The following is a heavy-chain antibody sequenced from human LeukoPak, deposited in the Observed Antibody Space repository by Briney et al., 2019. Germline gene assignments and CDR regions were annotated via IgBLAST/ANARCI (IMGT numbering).Heavy chain of an antibody. D-gene: IGHD1-26*01. CDR2: IKSKTDGGTT. V-gene: IGHV3-15*01. CDR3: TTGAPRAYSGSYSNC. J-gene: IGHJ4*02. Sequence: PGGSLRLSCAASGSTFSNAWMSWVRQAPGKGLEWVGRIKSKTDGGTTDYAAPVKGRFTISRDDSQNTLYLQMNSLKTEDTAVYYSTTGAPRAYSGSYSNCWGQGTLVTVSS. CDR1: GSTFSNAW.